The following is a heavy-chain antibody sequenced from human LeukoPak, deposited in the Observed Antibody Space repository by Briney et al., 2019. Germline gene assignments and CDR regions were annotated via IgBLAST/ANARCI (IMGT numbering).Heavy chain of an antibody. V-gene: IGHV3-23*01. Sequence: GGSLRLSCAPSAFTFSSYAMSWVRLAPGNGLEWVSAISGSGGSTYYADSVKGRFTISRDNSKNTLYLQMNSLRAEDTAVYYCAKGPITMVRGVITPFDYWGQGTLVTVSS. D-gene: IGHD3-10*01. J-gene: IGHJ4*02. CDR2: ISGSGGST. CDR3: AKGPITMVRGVITPFDY. CDR1: AFTFSSYA.